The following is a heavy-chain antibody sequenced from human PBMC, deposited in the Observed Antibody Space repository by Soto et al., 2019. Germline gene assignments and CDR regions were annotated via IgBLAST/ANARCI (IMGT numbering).Heavy chain of an antibody. Sequence: LSLTCAVSGGSISSGGYSWSWIRQPPGKGLEWIGYIYHSGSTYYNPSLKSRVTISVDRSKNQFSLKLSSVTAADTAVYYCARSYFPSVVVAATRRELWFDPWGPGTLVTVSS. CDR1: GGSISSGGYS. J-gene: IGHJ5*02. CDR3: ARSYFPSVVVAATRRELWFDP. CDR2: IYHSGST. V-gene: IGHV4-30-2*01. D-gene: IGHD2-15*01.